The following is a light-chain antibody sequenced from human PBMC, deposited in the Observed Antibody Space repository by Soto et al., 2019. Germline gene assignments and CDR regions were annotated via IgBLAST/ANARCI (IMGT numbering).Light chain of an antibody. Sequence: EIVLTQSPGTLSLSPGERAILSCRASQSFTSNYLAWYRHQPGQAPRLLIYGASSRATGIPDRFSGSGSGTDFTLIISGLEPEDFAGYYCQQYGSSPYTFGQGTKLEIK. V-gene: IGKV3-20*01. CDR3: QQYGSSPYT. J-gene: IGKJ2*01. CDR2: GAS. CDR1: QSFTSNY.